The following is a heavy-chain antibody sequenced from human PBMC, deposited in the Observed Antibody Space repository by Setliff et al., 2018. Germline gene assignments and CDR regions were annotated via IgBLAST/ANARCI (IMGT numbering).Heavy chain of an antibody. CDR1: GGSISSSSYY. J-gene: IGHJ4*02. CDR2: IYYSGST. CDR3: ARVRKWFGADPFDY. V-gene: IGHV4-39*07. D-gene: IGHD3-10*01. Sequence: KTSETLSLTCTVSGGSISSSSYYWGWIRQPPGKGLEWIGSIYYSGSTYYNPSLKSRVTISVDTSKKQFSLKLSSVTAADTAVYYCARVRKWFGADPFDYWGQGTLVTVSS.